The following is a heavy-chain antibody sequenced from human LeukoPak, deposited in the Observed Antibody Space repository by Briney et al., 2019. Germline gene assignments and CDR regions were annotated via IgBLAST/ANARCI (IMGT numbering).Heavy chain of an antibody. Sequence: ASVKVSCKTSGYSFTDYYMHWVRQAPGQGLEWMGWINPNSGGTCSAQKFQGRVTMTRDTSITTVYMEVNSLTSDDTAIYYCARADRLHGGTYLIGPWGQGTLVTVSS. CDR3: ARADRLHGGTYLIGP. J-gene: IGHJ5*02. CDR1: GYSFTDYY. CDR2: INPNSGGT. V-gene: IGHV1-2*02. D-gene: IGHD2-21*01.